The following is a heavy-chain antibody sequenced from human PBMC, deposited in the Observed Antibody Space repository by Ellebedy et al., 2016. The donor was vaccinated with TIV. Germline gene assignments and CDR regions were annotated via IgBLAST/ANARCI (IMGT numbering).Heavy chain of an antibody. CDR3: ARDYRGNYTFDY. CDR1: GFTFSWYW. V-gene: IGHV3-74*01. J-gene: IGHJ4*02. Sequence: GESLKISXAASGFTFSWYWMHWVRQAPGKGLVWVSRTNNDGTGTDYADSVKGRFTISRDNSKNTLYLQMNSLSAEDTAVYYRARDYRGNYTFDYWGQGTLVTVSS. D-gene: IGHD3-16*02. CDR2: TNNDGTGT.